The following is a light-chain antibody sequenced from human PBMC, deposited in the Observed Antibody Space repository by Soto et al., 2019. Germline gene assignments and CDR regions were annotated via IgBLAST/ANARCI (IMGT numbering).Light chain of an antibody. CDR1: SSDVGGYNY. V-gene: IGLV2-14*01. Sequence: QSALTQPASVSGSPGQSITISCTGTSSDVGGYNYVSWYQQDPGKAPKLMIYDVNNRPSGVSNRFSGSKSGNTASLTISGLQAEDEDYSDCSSYTSSSTLAVFGGGTKLTVL. J-gene: IGLJ2*01. CDR3: SSYTSSSTLAV. CDR2: DVN.